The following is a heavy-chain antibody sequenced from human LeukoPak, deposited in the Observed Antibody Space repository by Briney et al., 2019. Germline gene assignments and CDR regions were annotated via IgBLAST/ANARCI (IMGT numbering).Heavy chain of an antibody. J-gene: IGHJ6*02. Sequence: ASVKVSCKASGFTFTSYDINWVRQASGQGLEWMGWMNPNNGNTGYAQKFQGRVTMTRDTSTSTVYMELSSLRSEDTAVYYCARGPRYNWNYYYYGMDVWGQGTTVTVSS. CDR3: ARGPRYNWNYYYYGMDV. CDR2: MNPNNGNT. D-gene: IGHD1-20*01. V-gene: IGHV1-8*01. CDR1: GFTFTSYD.